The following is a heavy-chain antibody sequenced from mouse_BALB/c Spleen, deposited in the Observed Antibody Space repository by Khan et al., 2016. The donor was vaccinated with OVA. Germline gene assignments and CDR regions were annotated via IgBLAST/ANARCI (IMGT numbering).Heavy chain of an antibody. CDR3: VRDGAYHRNDGWFAY. CDR2: INPSNGYT. CDR1: GYTFTSYT. J-gene: IGHJ3*01. D-gene: IGHD2-14*01. Sequence: QVRLQQSGAELARPGASVKMSCKASGYTFTSYTIHWIKKRPGQGLEWIGYINPSNGYTNYNQKFKDKATLTTDKSSTTAYLQLSSLPSDDSAVYNSVRDGAYHRNDGWFAYWGQGTLVTVSA. V-gene: IGHV1-4*01.